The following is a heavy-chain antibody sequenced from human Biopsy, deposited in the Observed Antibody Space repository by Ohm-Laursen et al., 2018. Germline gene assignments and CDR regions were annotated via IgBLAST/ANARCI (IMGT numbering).Heavy chain of an antibody. D-gene: IGHD4-17*01. CDR2: ISYSGST. J-gene: IGHJ4*02. CDR3: ARGRSDYPPTF. CDR1: GASIGSNDYY. V-gene: IGHV4-31*03. Sequence: TLSLTCTVSGASIGSNDYYWTWIRQRPGKGLEWAGHISYSGSTYYNPSLKSRVTISVDTSKNQFSLNLNSVTAADTAMYFCARGRSDYPPTFWGQGTLVTVSS.